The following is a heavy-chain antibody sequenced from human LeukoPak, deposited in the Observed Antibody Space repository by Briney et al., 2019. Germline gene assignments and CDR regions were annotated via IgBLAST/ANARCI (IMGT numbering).Heavy chain of an antibody. CDR1: GFSFSNYA. CDR2: ISGRGANT. Sequence: GGSLRLPCAASGFSFSNYAMSWVRQAPGKGLEWVSAISGRGANTYYADSVKGRFTISRDNSKNTVYLQMNSLGAEDTAVYYCAKDQNWEGGYWGQGTLVTVSS. J-gene: IGHJ4*02. V-gene: IGHV3-23*01. CDR3: AKDQNWEGGY. D-gene: IGHD7-27*01.